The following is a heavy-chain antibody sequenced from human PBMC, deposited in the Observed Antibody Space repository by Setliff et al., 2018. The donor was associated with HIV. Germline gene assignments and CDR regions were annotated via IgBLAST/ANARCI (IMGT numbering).Heavy chain of an antibody. D-gene: IGHD5-18*01. J-gene: IGHJ4*02. CDR3: ARDSGGYNYGFAVGSFDY. Sequence: LETLSLTCTVSGGSIRSSSYYWGWIRQPPGKGLEWIGSVYYSGSTNYNPSLKRRVTISIDTSKSQFSLKLTSVAAADTAVYYCARDSGGYNYGFAVGSFDYWGQGALVTVSS. CDR1: GGSIRSSSYY. V-gene: IGHV4-39*07. CDR2: VYYSGST.